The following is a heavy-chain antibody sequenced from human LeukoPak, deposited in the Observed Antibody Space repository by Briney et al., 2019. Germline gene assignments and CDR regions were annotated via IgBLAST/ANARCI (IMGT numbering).Heavy chain of an antibody. CDR1: GGSISSGAYY. Sequence: SETLSLTCTVSGGSISSGAYYWSWIRQYPGKGLEWFVYIYYSGITYYNPSLKSRVTISIETSKNQFFLKLSSVAAADTAVYYLAGAGPGSGTANWFDPWGEGTLVTVSS. CDR3: AGAGPGSGTANWFDP. V-gene: IGHV4-31*03. J-gene: IGHJ5*02. D-gene: IGHD2-15*01. CDR2: IYYSGIT.